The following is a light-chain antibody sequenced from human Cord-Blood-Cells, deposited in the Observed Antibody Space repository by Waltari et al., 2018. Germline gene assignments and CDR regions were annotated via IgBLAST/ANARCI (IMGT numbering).Light chain of an antibody. Sequence: QSALTQPASVSGSPGQSITISCTGTSSDVGGYNYVSWYQHHRDKAPKLMIYDVSNRPSGVSNRFSGSKSGNTASLTISGLQAEDEADYYCSSYTSSNYVFGTGTKVTVL. V-gene: IGLV2-14*03. CDR1: SSDVGGYNY. CDR3: SSYTSSNYV. CDR2: DVS. J-gene: IGLJ1*01.